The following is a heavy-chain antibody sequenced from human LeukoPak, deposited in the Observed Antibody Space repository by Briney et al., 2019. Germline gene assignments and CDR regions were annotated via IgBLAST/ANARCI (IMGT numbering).Heavy chain of an antibody. CDR2: IYYSGST. CDR1: AGSISSYY. V-gene: IGHV4-59*01. Sequence: SETLSLTCTVSAGSISSYYWSWIRQPPGKGLEWIGYIYYSGSTNYSPSLKSRVTISVDTSKNQFSLKLSSVTAADTAVYYCARDGYGLDYWGQGTLVTVSS. D-gene: IGHD3-22*01. J-gene: IGHJ4*02. CDR3: ARDGYGLDY.